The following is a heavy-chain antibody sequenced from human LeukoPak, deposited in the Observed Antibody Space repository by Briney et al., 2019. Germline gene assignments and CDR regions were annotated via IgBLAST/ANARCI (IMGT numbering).Heavy chain of an antibody. CDR3: ARAARGYSYVMGDYFDY. J-gene: IGHJ4*02. Sequence: SVKVSCKASGGTFTSYTISWVRQAPGQGLEWMGRIIPILGIANYAQKFQGRVTITADKSTSTAYMELSSLRSEDTAVYYCARAARGYSYVMGDYFDYWGQGTLVTVSS. V-gene: IGHV1-69*02. D-gene: IGHD5-18*01. CDR1: GGTFTSYT. CDR2: IIPILGIA.